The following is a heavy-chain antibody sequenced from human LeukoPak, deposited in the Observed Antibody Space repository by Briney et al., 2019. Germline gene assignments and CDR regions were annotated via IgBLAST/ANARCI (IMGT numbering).Heavy chain of an antibody. D-gene: IGHD6-19*01. CDR3: ARDDSSGWYGGLDY. CDR2: IYTSGST. CDR1: GGSISSGSYY. V-gene: IGHV4-61*02. J-gene: IGHJ4*02. Sequence: SQTLSLTCTVSGGSISSGSYYWSWLRQPAGTGLEWIGRIYTSGSTNYNPSLKSRVTISVDTSKNQFSLKLSSVTAADTAVDYCARDDSSGWYGGLDYWGQGTLVTVSS.